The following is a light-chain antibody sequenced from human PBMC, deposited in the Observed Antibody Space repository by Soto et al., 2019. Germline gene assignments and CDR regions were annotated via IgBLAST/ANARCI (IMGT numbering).Light chain of an antibody. V-gene: IGKV1-5*01. CDR2: DAS. Sequence: DIQMTQSPSTLSASVGDRVTITCRASQSISSWLAWYQQKPGKAPKLLIYDASSFESGVPSRFSGSGSGTEFTLTISSRQPDDFATYYCQQYNIYWTFGQGTNVDIK. CDR3: QQYNIYWT. CDR1: QSISSW. J-gene: IGKJ1*01.